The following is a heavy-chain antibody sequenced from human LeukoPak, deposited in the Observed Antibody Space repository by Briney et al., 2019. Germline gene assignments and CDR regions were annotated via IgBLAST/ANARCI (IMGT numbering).Heavy chain of an antibody. CDR3: ARASYYYGSSGYHYYSDY. J-gene: IGHJ4*02. Sequence: SETLSLTCTVSGGSISSYYWSWIRQPPGKGLEWIGYVYYSGSTNYNPSLKSRVTISVDTSKSQFSLKLTSVTAADTAVYYCARASYYYGSSGYHYYSDYWGQGTLVTVSS. V-gene: IGHV4-59*01. CDR2: VYYSGST. CDR1: GGSISSYY. D-gene: IGHD3-22*01.